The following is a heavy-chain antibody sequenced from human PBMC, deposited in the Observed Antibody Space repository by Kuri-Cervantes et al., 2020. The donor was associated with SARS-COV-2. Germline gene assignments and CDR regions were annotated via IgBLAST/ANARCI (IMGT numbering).Heavy chain of an antibody. V-gene: IGHV3-69-1*02. CDR1: GFTFSDYY. CDR3: AREGDIVVVPAVYFDY. D-gene: IGHD2-2*01. Sequence: ESLKISCAASGFTFSDYYMNWVRQAPGKGLEWVSSISSSSTIYYADSVKGRFTISRDNAKNSLYLQMNSLRAEDTAVYYCAREGDIVVVPAVYFDYWGQGTLVTVSS. CDR2: ISSSSTI. J-gene: IGHJ4*02.